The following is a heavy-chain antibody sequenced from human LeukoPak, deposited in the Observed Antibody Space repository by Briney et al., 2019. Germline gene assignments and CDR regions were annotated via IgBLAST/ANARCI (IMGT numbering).Heavy chain of an antibody. J-gene: IGHJ4*02. CDR2: TNPSSRNR. CDR1: GYAFTDYE. Sequence: APVKVSCKASGYAFTDYEINWVRQTSGQGLEWMGWTNPSSRNRAYAPKFEGRVTMTTDTSTSTAYMELRSLTSEDTAVYYRARNPSRSDTYFDLWGQGTLVTVSS. CDR3: ARNPSRSDTYFDL. V-gene: IGHV1-8*01. D-gene: IGHD5-18*01.